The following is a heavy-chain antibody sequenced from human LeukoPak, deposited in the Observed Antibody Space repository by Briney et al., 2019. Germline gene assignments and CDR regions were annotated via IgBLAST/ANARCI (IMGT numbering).Heavy chain of an antibody. J-gene: IGHJ4*02. D-gene: IGHD3-3*01. V-gene: IGHV4-59*01. CDR2: IYYSGST. CDR1: GGSISSYY. CDR3: ARCYDFWSGYPFDY. Sequence: PSETLSLTCTVSGGSISSYYWSWIRQPPGKGLEWIGHIYYSGSTNYNPSLKSRVTISVDTSKNQFSLKLSSVTAADTAVYYCARCYDFWSGYPFDYWGQGTLVTVSS.